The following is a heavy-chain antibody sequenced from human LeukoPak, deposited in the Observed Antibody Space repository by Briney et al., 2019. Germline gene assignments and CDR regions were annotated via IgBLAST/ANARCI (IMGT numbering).Heavy chain of an antibody. J-gene: IGHJ4*02. CDR2: ISSSGSYT. V-gene: IGHV3-11*06. CDR3: ARDRAGGSGRYSDY. Sequence: VGSLRLSCAASGFTFSDYYMIWIPQAPGRGLEWVSYISSSGSYTNYADSVKGRVTISRDNAKNSLYLQMNSLRAEDTAVYYCARDRAGGSGRYSDYWGQGTLVTVSS. D-gene: IGHD1-26*01. CDR1: GFTFSDYY.